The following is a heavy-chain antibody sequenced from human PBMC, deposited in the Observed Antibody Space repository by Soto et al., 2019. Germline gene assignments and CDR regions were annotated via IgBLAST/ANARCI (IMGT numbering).Heavy chain of an antibody. V-gene: IGHV1-69*08. J-gene: IGHJ4*02. Sequence: QVQLVQSGAEVKKPGSSVKVSCKASGGTFSSYTISWVRQAPGQGLEWMGRIIPILGIANYAQKFQGRVTLNAAKSPSTAYMELSSLRSEDTAVYYCAREAQPYYDSSGYYDWGQGTLVTVSS. D-gene: IGHD3-22*01. CDR3: AREAQPYYDSSGYYD. CDR1: GGTFSSYT. CDR2: IIPILGIA.